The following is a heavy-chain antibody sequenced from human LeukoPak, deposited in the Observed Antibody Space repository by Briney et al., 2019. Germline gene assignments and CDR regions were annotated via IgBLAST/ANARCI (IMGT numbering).Heavy chain of an antibody. V-gene: IGHV4-34*01. J-gene: IGHJ3*02. Sequence: SETLSLTCAVYGGSFSGYYWSWIRQPPGKGLEWIGEINHSGSTNYNPSLKSRVTISVDRSKNQFSLKLSSVTAADTAVYYCARGLRYFHWLSGGDLAFDIWGQGTMVTVSS. CDR3: ARGLRYFHWLSGGDLAFDI. D-gene: IGHD3-9*01. CDR1: GGSFSGYY. CDR2: INHSGST.